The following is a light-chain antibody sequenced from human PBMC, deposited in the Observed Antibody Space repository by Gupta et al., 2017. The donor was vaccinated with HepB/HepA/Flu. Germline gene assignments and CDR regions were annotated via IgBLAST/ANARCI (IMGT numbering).Light chain of an antibody. Sequence: EIVLTQSPATLSLSPWDRATLSGRASQSVSSYLAWQQRKPGQAPRLIIYDAYNRGTAIKGRFSGSGAGADFPITSRRQEDEDFDDYDNQHRSPITFGQGTLLDIE. CDR2: DAY. V-gene: IGKV3-11*01. CDR1: QSVSSY. J-gene: IGKJ5*01. CDR3: QHRSPIT.